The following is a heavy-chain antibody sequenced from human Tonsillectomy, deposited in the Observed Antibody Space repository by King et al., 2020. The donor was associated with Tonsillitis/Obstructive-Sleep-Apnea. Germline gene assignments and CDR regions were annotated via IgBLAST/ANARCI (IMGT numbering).Heavy chain of an antibody. D-gene: IGHD3-22*01. CDR1: GFTFSSYS. J-gene: IGHJ4*02. CDR3: AREPYDSSTSPPF. Sequence: DVQLVESGGGLVQPGGSLRLSCAASGFTFSSYSMNWVRQAPGKGLEWVSYISSSSSTLYYAASVKGRFTISRDNAKNSLYLQMNSLRDEDTAVYYCAREPYDSSTSPPFWGQGTLVTVSS. V-gene: IGHV3-48*02. CDR2: ISSSSSTL.